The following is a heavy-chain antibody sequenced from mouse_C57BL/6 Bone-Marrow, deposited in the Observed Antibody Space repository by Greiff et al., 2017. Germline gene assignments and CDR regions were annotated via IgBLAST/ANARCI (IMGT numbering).Heavy chain of an antibody. D-gene: IGHD1-1*01. V-gene: IGHV14-4*01. CDR2: IGPENGDT. J-gene: IGHJ4*01. Sequence: EVKLMESGAEFVRPGASVKLSCAASGFNIKDDAMHWVKQSPEQGLEWVGWIGPENGDTEYASKFQGEATITADTSSNTAYLQLSSLTSEGAAVYYCTTSSLRYWGQGTSVTVSA. CDR3: TTSSLRY. CDR1: GFNIKDDA.